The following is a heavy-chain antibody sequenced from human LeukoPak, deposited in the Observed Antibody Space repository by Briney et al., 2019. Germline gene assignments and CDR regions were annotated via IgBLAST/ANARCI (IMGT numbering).Heavy chain of an antibody. D-gene: IGHD3-22*01. CDR3: ARWGTYYYDSSGYYSYYFDY. CDR1: GYSFTSYW. CDR2: IYPGDSDT. V-gene: IGHV5-51*01. Sequence: GESLKISCKGPGYSFTSYWIGWVRQMPGKGLEWMGIIYPGDSDTRYSPSFQGQVTISADKSISTAYLQWSSLKASDTAMYYCARWGTYYYDSSGYYSYYFDYWGQGTLVTVSS. J-gene: IGHJ4*02.